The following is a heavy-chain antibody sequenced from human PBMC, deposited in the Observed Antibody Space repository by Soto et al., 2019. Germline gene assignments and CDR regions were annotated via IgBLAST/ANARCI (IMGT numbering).Heavy chain of an antibody. D-gene: IGHD2-21*01. CDR3: ARVALYYFDY. J-gene: IGHJ4*02. CDR1: GGSVSSGGYY. V-gene: IGHV4-61*08. Sequence: PSETLSLAFPVSGGSVSSGGYYWSLIRQPPGKGLEWIGYIYYSGSTNYNPSLKSRVTISVDTSKNQFSLKLSSVTAADTAVYYCARVALYYFDYWGQGTLVTVS. CDR2: IYYSGST.